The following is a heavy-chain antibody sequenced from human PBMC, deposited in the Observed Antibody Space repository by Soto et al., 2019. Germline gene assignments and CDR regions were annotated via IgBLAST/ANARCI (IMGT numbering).Heavy chain of an antibody. V-gene: IGHV4-34*01. D-gene: IGHD2-21*02. Sequence: PSETLSLTCAVYGGSFSGYYWSWIRQPPGKGLEWIGEINHSGSTNYNPSLKSRVTISVDTSKNQFSLKLSSVTAADTAVYYCTTDGAQIVLVTHWGHGTLVTVSS. J-gene: IGHJ4*01. CDR2: INHSGST. CDR3: TTDGAQIVLVTH. CDR1: GGSFSGYY.